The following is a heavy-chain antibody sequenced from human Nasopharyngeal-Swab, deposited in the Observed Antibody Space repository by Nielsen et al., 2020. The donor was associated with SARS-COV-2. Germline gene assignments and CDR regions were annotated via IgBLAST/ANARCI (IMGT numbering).Heavy chain of an antibody. Sequence: GESLKISCKGSGYSFTSYWIGWVRQMPGKGLEWMGIIYPGDSDTRYSPSFQGQVTISADKSISTAYLQWSSLKASDTAMYYGARRNCSNGVCYGLRGNNGPFDIWGQGTIVTV. CDR2: IYPGDSDT. CDR1: GYSFTSYW. V-gene: IGHV5-51*01. J-gene: IGHJ3*02. D-gene: IGHD2-8*01. CDR3: ARRNCSNGVCYGLRGNNGPFDI.